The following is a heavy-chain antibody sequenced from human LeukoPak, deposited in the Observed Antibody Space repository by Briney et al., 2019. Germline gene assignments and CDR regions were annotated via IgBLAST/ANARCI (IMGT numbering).Heavy chain of an antibody. J-gene: IGHJ6*03. CDR2: ITTSSSYM. CDR3: ARDPYSGGYGAYYYYYMDV. D-gene: IGHD6-19*01. Sequence: PGGSLRLSCAASGFTFSAYNVNWVRRTPGKGLEWVSSITTSSSYMFYADSVRGRFTISRDNAENSLYLQMNSLRDEDTAVYYCARDPYSGGYGAYYYYYMDVWGKGTTVTVSS. CDR1: GFTFSAYN. V-gene: IGHV3-21*01.